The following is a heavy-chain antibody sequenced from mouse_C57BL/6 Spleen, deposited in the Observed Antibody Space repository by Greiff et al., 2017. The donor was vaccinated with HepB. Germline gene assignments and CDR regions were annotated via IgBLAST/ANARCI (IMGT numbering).Heavy chain of an antibody. J-gene: IGHJ3*01. V-gene: IGHV14-3*01. CDR2: IDPANGNT. CDR3: ARWGYGSSYSWFAY. CDR1: GFNIKNTY. D-gene: IGHD1-1*01. Sequence: VHVKQSVAELVRPGASVKLSCTASGFNIKNTYMHWVKQRPEQGLEWIGRIDPANGNTKYAPKFQGKATITADTSSNTAYLQLSSLTSEDTAIYYCARWGYGSSYSWFAYWGQGTLVTVSA.